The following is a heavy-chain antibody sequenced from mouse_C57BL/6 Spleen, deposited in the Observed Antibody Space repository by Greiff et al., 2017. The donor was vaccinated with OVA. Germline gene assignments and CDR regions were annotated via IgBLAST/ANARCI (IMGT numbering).Heavy chain of an antibody. D-gene: IGHD2-4*01. V-gene: IGHV1-18*01. CDR3: ARGDGLRRSLDY. J-gene: IGHJ2*01. CDR2: INPNNGGT. CDR1: GYTFTDYN. Sequence: VQLKESGPELVKPGASVKIPCKASGYTFTDYNMDWVKQSHGKSLEWIGDINPNNGGTIYNQKFKGKATLTVDKSSSTAYMELRSLTSEDTAVYYCARGDGLRRSLDYWGQGTTLTVSS.